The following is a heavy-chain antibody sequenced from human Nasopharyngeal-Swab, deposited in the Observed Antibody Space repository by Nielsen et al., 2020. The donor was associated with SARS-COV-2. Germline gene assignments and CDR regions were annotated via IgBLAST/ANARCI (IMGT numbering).Heavy chain of an antibody. CDR1: GGTVSGGSISSYY. J-gene: IGHJ4*02. V-gene: IGHV4-61*01. CDR3: AKVAAAAYYFDY. CDR2: IHSSGST. D-gene: IGHD6-25*01. Sequence: SETLSLTCTVSGGTVSGGSISSYYWSWIRQPPGKGLEWIGYIHSSGSTKYNPSLKSRVTISVDTSKNQFSLKLSSVTAADTAVYYCAKVAAAAYYFDYWGQGTLVTVSS.